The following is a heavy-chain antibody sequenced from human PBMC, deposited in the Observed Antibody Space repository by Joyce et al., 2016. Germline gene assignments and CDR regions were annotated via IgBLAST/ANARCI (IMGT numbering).Heavy chain of an antibody. CDR2: ISDDGTNK. V-gene: IGHV3-30*14. D-gene: IGHD1-1*01. CDR1: EYTFTRYA. CDR3: ARGAGTTGDAIDI. J-gene: IGHJ3*02. Sequence: QVHLVESGGGVVQPGRSLRLSCAASEYTFTRYAIHWIRQAPSKGLEWVAMISDDGTNKDQVDAVKGRFTISRDSSKNTVFLQLNSLRPNDTGLYYCARGAGTTGDAIDIWGQGTLVSVSS.